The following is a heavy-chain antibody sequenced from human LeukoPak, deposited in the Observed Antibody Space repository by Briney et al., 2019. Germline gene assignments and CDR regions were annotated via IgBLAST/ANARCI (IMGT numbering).Heavy chain of an antibody. Sequence: ASVKVSCKASGGTFSSYAISWVRQAPGQGLEWMGRIIPIFGTANYAQKFQGRVTITTDESTSTAYMELSSLRSEDAAVYYCARTFCSSPWSSGCLGDFDYWGQGTLVTVSS. D-gene: IGHD6-19*01. J-gene: IGHJ4*02. CDR1: GGTFSSYA. V-gene: IGHV1-69*05. CDR2: IIPIFGTA. CDR3: ARTFCSSPWSSGCLGDFDY.